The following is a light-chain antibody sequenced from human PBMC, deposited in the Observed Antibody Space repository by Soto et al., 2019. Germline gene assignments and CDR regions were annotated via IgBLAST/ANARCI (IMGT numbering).Light chain of an antibody. CDR2: GNS. Sequence: QSVLTQPPSVSGAPGQRVTISCTGSSSNIGAGYDVHWYQQLPGTAPKLLIYGNSNRPSGVPDRFSRSKSGTSASLAITGLKAEDEADYYCQSYDSSLSGSVFGGGTKVTGL. CDR1: SSNIGAGYD. J-gene: IGLJ2*01. V-gene: IGLV1-40*01. CDR3: QSYDSSLSGSV.